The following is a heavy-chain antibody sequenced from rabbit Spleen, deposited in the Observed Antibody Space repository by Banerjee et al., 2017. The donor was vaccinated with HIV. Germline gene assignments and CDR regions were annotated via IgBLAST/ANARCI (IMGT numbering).Heavy chain of an antibody. V-gene: IGHV1S45*01. CDR2: INAATTKP. J-gene: IGHJ4*01. D-gene: IGHD1-1*01. Sequence: QEQLVESGGGLVKPEGSLTLTCKASGFSFSDRDVMCWVHQAPGKGLEWIACINAATTKPVYATWAKGRFTISRTSSTTVTLRMTSLTAADTATYFCARDLVGVIGWNFYLWGQGTLVTVS. CDR3: ARDLVGVIGWNFYL. CDR1: GFSFSDRDV.